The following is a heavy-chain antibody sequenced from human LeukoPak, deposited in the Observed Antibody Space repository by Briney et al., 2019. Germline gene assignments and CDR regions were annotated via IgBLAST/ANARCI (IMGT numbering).Heavy chain of an antibody. D-gene: IGHD6-19*01. CDR1: GYTFTSYD. CDR3: ARGEQWLVADY. J-gene: IGHJ4*02. Sequence: GASVKVSCKASGYTFTSYDINWVRQATGQGLEWMGWINPNSGNTGYAQKFQGRVTITADKSTSTAYMELSSLRSEDTAVYYCARGEQWLVADYWGQGTLVTVSS. V-gene: IGHV1-8*01. CDR2: INPNSGNT.